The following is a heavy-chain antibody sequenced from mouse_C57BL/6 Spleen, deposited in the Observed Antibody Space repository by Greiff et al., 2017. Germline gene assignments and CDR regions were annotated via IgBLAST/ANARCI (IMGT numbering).Heavy chain of an antibody. Sequence: EVKLQESGPGLVKPSQSLSLTCSVTGYSITSGYYWNWIRQFPGNKLEWMGYISYDGSNNYNPSLKNRISITRDTSKNQFFLKLNSVTTEDTATYYCARLKGNWDGAYWGQGTLVTVSA. V-gene: IGHV3-6*01. CDR3: ARLKGNWDGAY. J-gene: IGHJ3*01. D-gene: IGHD4-1*01. CDR2: ISYDGSN. CDR1: GYSITSGYY.